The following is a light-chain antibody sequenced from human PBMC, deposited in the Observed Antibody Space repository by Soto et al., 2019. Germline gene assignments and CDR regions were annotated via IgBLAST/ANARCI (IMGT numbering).Light chain of an antibody. CDR1: QSVSRHY. CDR3: QQYGTSPPYS. J-gene: IGKJ2*01. Sequence: EIVLTQSPGTLSLSPGERATLSRRASQSVSRHYLAWYQQKPGQAPRLLIYGASSRATGIPDRFSGSGSGTDFTLTISRLEPEDFAVYYCQQYGTSPPYSFGQGTDLEIK. CDR2: GAS. V-gene: IGKV3-20*01.